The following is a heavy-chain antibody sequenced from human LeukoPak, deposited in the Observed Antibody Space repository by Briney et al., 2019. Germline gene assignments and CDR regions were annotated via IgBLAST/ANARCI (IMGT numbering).Heavy chain of an antibody. CDR1: GFTFSSYE. D-gene: IGHD5-18*01. J-gene: IGHJ4*02. Sequence: GGSLRLSCAASGFTFSSYEMNWVRQAPGKGLEWVSSISSSGSTIFYADSVKGRFTISRDNTKNSLYLQMNSLRAEDTVVYYCARASYGYLEYWGQGGLVTVSS. CDR2: ISSSGSTI. CDR3: ARASYGYLEY. V-gene: IGHV3-48*03.